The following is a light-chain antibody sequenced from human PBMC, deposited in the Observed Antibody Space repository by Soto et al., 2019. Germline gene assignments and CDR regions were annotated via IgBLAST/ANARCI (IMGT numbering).Light chain of an antibody. J-gene: IGKJ4*01. V-gene: IGKV3-11*01. Sequence: EIVLTQSPATLSLAQGERGTISCMASQSTYLACYQQKPGQAPRLRIYDGSKRASGIPDRFSGSGSGTEFTLTSSSLGPDDLAFYYWQKRTNWPRTFGGGTQVEIK. CDR1: QSTY. CDR2: DGS. CDR3: QKRTNWPRT.